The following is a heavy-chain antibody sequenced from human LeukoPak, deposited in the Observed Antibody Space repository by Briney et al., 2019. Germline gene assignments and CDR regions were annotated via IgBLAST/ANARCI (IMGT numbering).Heavy chain of an antibody. D-gene: IGHD3-3*01. V-gene: IGHV1-69*06. J-gene: IGHJ5*02. Sequence: SVKVSCKASGGTFSSYAISWVRQAPGQGLEWMGGIIPIFGTANYAQKFQGRVTITADKSTSTAYMELSSLRSEGTAVYYCAATYYDFWSGRQIRFDPWGQGTLVTVSS. CDR3: AATYYDFWSGRQIRFDP. CDR1: GGTFSSYA. CDR2: IIPIFGTA.